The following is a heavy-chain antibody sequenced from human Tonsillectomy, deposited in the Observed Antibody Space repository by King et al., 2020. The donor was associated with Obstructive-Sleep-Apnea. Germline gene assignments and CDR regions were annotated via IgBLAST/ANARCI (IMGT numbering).Heavy chain of an antibody. V-gene: IGHV3-30*04. J-gene: IGHJ6*02. CDR1: GFTFSSYA. CDR2: ISYDGSNK. D-gene: IGHD6-19*01. CDR3: AREVGGAGTPFYYSYYGMDV. Sequence: VQLVESGGGVVQPGRSLRLSCAASGFTFSSYAMHWVRQAPGKGLEWGAVISYDGSNKYYADSVKGRFTTSRDNSKNTLYLQMNSLRAEDTAVYYCAREVGGAGTPFYYSYYGMDVWGQGTTVTVSS.